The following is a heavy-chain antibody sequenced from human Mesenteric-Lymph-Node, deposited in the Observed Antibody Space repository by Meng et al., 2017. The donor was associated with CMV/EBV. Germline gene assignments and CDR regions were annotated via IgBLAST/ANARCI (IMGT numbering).Heavy chain of an antibody. CDR3: AKVRVRGGPYAFDI. CDR1: GFTFSSYG. J-gene: IGHJ3*02. V-gene: IGHV3-23*01. Sequence: GESLKISCAASGFTFSSYGMSWVRQAPGKGLEWVSAISGSGGSTYYADSVKGRFTISRDNSKNTLYLQMNSLRAEDTAVYYCAKVRVRGGPYAFDIWGQGTMVTVSS. D-gene: IGHD3-10*01. CDR2: ISGSGGST.